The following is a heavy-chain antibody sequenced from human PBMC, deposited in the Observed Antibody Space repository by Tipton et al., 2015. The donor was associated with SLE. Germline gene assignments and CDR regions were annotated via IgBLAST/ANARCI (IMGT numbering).Heavy chain of an antibody. J-gene: IGHJ4*02. CDR1: GGSISSHY. D-gene: IGHD2-15*01. CDR2: ISNIETT. Sequence: TLSLTCTFSGGSISSHYWSWFLQAPGKGLEWIGYISNIETTNYNPSLKSRVTISVDTSKNQFSLKLRSVTAADTAVYYCAGAWQGYCSGGTCYVLDYWGQGTLVTVSS. V-gene: IGHV4-59*11. CDR3: AGAWQGYCSGGTCYVLDY.